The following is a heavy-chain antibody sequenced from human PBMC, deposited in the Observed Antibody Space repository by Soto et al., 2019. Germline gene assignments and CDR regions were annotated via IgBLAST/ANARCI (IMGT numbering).Heavy chain of an antibody. D-gene: IGHD6-13*01. Sequence: SETLSLTCTVSGGSIRSSSYYGGWIRQPPGKGLEWIGSMYYTGSFYYNPSLKSRVTISVDTSKNQFSLKLSSVTAADTAVYCCARHEGIPAAHGYNWFDSWGQGTPVTVSS. J-gene: IGHJ5*01. V-gene: IGHV4-39*01. CDR2: MYYTGSF. CDR3: ARHEGIPAAHGYNWFDS. CDR1: GGSIRSSSYY.